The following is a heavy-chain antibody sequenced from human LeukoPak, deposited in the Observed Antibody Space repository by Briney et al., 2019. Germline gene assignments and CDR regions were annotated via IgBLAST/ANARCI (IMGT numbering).Heavy chain of an antibody. CDR1: GFTFSDHF. V-gene: IGHV3-72*01. J-gene: IGHJ4*02. CDR2: SRNKAKSYTT. Sequence: GGSLRLSCAVSGFTFSDHFLDWVRQAPGKGLEWVGRSRNKAKSYTTEYAASVKGRFTISRDDSKNSLYLQMTSLETEDTAVYYCVRVGSVSGSDYLDYWGQGTLVTVSS. CDR3: VRVGSVSGSDYLDY. D-gene: IGHD6-19*01.